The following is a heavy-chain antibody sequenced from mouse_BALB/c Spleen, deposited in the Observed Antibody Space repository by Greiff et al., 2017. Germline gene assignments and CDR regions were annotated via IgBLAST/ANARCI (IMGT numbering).Heavy chain of an antibody. CDR1: GFSLTSYG. J-gene: IGHJ1*01. CDR3: ASYGNYSYFDV. D-gene: IGHD2-1*01. CDR2: IWSGGST. Sequence: VQLQESGPGLVQPSQSLSITCTVSGFSLTSYGVHWVRQPPGKGLEWLGVIWSGGSTDYNAAFISRLSISKDNSKSQVFFKMNSLQADDTAIYYCASYGNYSYFDVWGAGTTVTVSS. V-gene: IGHV2-4*02.